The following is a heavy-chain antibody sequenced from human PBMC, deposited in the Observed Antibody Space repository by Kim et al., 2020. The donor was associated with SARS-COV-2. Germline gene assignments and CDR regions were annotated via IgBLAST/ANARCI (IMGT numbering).Heavy chain of an antibody. J-gene: IGHJ3*01. CDR2: VYPGDSDS. CDR3: AKRGGAEEGFEF. CDR1: GYVFEHFW. V-gene: IGHV5-51*01. Sequence: GESLKISCQGSGYVFEHFWIAWVRQLPGKGLEWMGNVYPGDSDSRYSPSFEGQVSFSVDKSTNTAYLKCPSLKASDTAMYYCAKRGGAEEGFEFWGKGTM. D-gene: IGHD3-16*01.